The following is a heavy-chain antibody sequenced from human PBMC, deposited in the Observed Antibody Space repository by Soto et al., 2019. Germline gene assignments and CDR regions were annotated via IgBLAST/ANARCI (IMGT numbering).Heavy chain of an antibody. D-gene: IGHD3-9*01. V-gene: IGHV3-30*04. CDR1: GFIFSTYA. CDR2: ISYDGRNK. Sequence: GGSLRLSCAASGFIFSTYAMHWVRQAPGKGLEWVAVISYDGRNKYYADSVTGRFTISRDNSKNTLYLEMNNLRPEDTAIYYCARPGSGYDVLTGQYFYYFHAVDVWGQGTTVTVSS. CDR3: ARPGSGYDVLTGQYFYYFHAVDV. J-gene: IGHJ6*02.